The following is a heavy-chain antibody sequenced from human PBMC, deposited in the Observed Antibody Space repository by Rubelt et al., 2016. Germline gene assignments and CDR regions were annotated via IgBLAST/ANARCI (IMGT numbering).Heavy chain of an antibody. V-gene: IGHV1-69*04. J-gene: IGHJ5*02. Sequence: QVQLVQSGAEVKKPGSSVKVSCKASGGTFSSYAISWVRQAPGQGLEWMGRIIPIRGLANYAQKFQGRGTITADKSTSTAYMELSSLRSEDTAVYYCARGVEYYYGSGTNWFDPWGQGTLVTVSS. D-gene: IGHD3-10*01. CDR1: GGTFSSYA. CDR2: IIPIRGLA. CDR3: ARGVEYYYGSGTNWFDP.